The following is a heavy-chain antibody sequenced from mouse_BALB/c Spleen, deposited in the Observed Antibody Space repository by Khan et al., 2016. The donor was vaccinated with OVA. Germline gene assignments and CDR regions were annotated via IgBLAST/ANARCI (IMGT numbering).Heavy chain of an antibody. V-gene: IGHV5-17*02. CDR2: ISGDSNTI. CDR1: GFTFNSYG. Sequence: EVELVESGGGLVQPGRSQKLSCAASGFTFNSYGMHWVRQAPEKGLEWVAYISGDSNTIYNADTVKGRFTISRDNPKNTLFLQMTSLMSEDTAMYYCATSYFYGYYFDYWGPGTTLTVS. CDR3: ATSYFYGYYFDY. D-gene: IGHD1-1*01. J-gene: IGHJ2*01.